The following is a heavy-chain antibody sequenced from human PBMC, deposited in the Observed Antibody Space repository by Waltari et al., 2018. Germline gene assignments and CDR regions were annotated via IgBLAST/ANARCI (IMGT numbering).Heavy chain of an antibody. CDR1: GGSFSGSF. CDR3: ARREDYYDSGAFLAL. CDR2: INHSGST. V-gene: IGHV4-34*01. J-gene: IGHJ4*02. D-gene: IGHD3-22*01. Sequence: QVQLQQWGAGLLKPSETLSLTCAVYGGSFSGSFWSWICQPPGKGLEWIGEINHSGSTNCNPSLKSRVTISVDTSKNHFSLKLTSVTAADTAVYYCARREDYYDSGAFLALWGQGTLVTVSS.